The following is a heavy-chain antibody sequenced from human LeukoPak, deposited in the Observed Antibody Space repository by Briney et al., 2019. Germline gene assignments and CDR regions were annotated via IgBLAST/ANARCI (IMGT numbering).Heavy chain of an antibody. CDR3: ARVITMVRGYYYYGMDV. J-gene: IGHJ6*04. V-gene: IGHV1-18*04. CDR1: GYTFTSYG. Sequence: ASVKVPCKASGYTFTSYGISWVRQAPGQGLEWMGWISAYNGNTNYAQKLQGRVTMTTDTSTSTACMELRSLRSDDTAVYYCARVITMVRGYYYYGMDVWGKGTTVTVSS. D-gene: IGHD3-10*01. CDR2: ISAYNGNT.